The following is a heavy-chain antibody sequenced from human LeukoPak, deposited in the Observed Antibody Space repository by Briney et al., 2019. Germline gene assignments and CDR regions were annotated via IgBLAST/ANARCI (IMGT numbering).Heavy chain of an antibody. D-gene: IGHD3-9*01. V-gene: IGHV3-21*01. J-gene: IGHJ4*02. Sequence: PGGSLRLSCAASGFTFSTYTMTWVRQAPGEGPEWVSSISSSSSYIYYADSVKGRFTFSRDNAKNSLYLQMNSVRDEDTAVYYCARTPYDILTGYSGYFDYWGQGTLVTVSS. CDR3: ARTPYDILTGYSGYFDY. CDR2: ISSSSSYI. CDR1: GFTFSTYT.